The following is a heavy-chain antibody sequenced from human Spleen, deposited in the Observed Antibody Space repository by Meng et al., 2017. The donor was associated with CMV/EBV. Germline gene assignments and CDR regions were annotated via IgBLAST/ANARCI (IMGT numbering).Heavy chain of an antibody. CDR2: FIPIYGTP. V-gene: IGHV1-69*05. CDR1: TFSSDA. D-gene: IGHD1-7*01. CDR3: ARGSPQAGEELPTRGSGH. J-gene: IGHJ4*02. Sequence: TFSSDAFSWVRQAPGQGLEWMGGFIPIYGTPNYAQKFQGRLTITTDESTGTAYMELSSLRSEDTAVYYFARGSPQAGEELPTRGSGHWGQGTLVTVSS.